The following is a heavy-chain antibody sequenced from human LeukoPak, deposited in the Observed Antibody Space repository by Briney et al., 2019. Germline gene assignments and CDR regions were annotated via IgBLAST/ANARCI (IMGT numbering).Heavy chain of an antibody. D-gene: IGHD3-10*01. V-gene: IGHV1-18*01. CDR2: ISAFTGNT. J-gene: IGHJ4*02. CDR1: GYTFTTYG. CDR3: ARLSYDGEGY. Sequence: ASVNVSCKTSGYTFTTYGISWVRQAPGQGLEYMGWISAFTGNTNYAQKFQGRVAMNMDTSTSTVEMELRSLKYDDTAVYFCARLSYDGEGYWGQGTLVTVSS.